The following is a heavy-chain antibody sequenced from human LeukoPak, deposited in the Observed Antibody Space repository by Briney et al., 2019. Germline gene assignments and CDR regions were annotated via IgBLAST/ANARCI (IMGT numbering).Heavy chain of an antibody. CDR3: ARDERLLSFLK. J-gene: IGHJ4*02. CDR2: ISYDGSNK. D-gene: IGHD3-3*01. CDR1: GFTFSTYG. V-gene: IGHV3-30*03. Sequence: GGSLRLSCAASGFTFSTYGMHWVRQAPGKGLEWVAVISYDGSNKYYADSVKGRFTISRDNSKNTLYLQMNSLRAEDTVIYYCARDERLLSFLKWGQGTLVTVSS.